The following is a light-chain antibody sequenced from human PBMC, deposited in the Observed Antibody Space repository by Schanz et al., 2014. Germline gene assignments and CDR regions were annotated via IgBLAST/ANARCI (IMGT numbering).Light chain of an antibody. V-gene: IGLV1-40*01. Sequence: QSVLTQPPSVSGTPGQRVTISCSGSSSTIGSNYVYWYQQLPGTAPKLLIYGNSNRPSGVPDRFSGSKSGTSPSLAITGLQAEDEADYYCQSYDSSLSGSWVFGGGTKLTVL. CDR2: GNS. CDR3: QSYDSSLSGSWV. CDR1: SSTIGSNY. J-gene: IGLJ3*02.